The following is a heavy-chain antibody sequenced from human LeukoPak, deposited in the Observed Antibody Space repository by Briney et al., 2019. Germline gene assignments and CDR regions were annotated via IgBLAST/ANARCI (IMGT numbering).Heavy chain of an antibody. J-gene: IGHJ6*03. CDR2: IYYCGST. CDR1: GGSISSYY. CDR3: ARGPYYSDSSGFFPRYYYYYYMDV. V-gene: IGHV4-59*01. Sequence: SETLSLTCTVSGGSISSYYWIWIRQPPGKGLEWVGYIYYCGSTNYNPALKSRVTISVDTSKTQFSLTLSSVAAADTAVYYCARGPYYSDSSGFFPRYYYYYYMDVWGKGTTVTVSS. D-gene: IGHD3-22*01.